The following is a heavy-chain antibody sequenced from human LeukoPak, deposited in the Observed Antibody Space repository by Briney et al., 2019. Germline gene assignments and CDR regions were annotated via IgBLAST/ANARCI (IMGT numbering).Heavy chain of an antibody. D-gene: IGHD3-22*01. CDR1: GGTFSSYA. Sequence: RASVKVSCKASGGTFSSYAISWVRQAPGQGLEWMGGIIPIFGTANYAQKFQGRVTITADESTSTAYMELSSLRSEVTAVYYCARERGYYDSSGSFDYWGQGTLVTVSS. J-gene: IGHJ4*02. CDR2: IIPIFGTA. CDR3: ARERGYYDSSGSFDY. V-gene: IGHV1-69*13.